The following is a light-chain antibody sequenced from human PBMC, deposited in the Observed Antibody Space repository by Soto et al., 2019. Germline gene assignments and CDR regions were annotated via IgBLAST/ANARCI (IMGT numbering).Light chain of an antibody. CDR2: GIS. J-gene: IGKJ5*01. V-gene: IGKV3-20*01. CDR1: QSVNSNY. Sequence: EIVLTQSPGTLSLSPGERATLSCRASQSVNSNYLAWYQQKPGQAPRLLIYGISKRATDIPDRFSGSGSGTDFTLTISRLEPEDFAVYYCQQYGSSPITFGQGTRLEIK. CDR3: QQYGSSPIT.